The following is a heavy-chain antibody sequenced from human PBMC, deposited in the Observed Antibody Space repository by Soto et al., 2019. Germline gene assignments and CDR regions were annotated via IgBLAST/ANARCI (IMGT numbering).Heavy chain of an antibody. CDR2: INHSGST. CDR1: GGSFSGYY. CDR3: ARQSVVWFGELLFVGWFDP. Sequence: SETLSLTCAVYGGSFSGYYWSWIRQPPGKGLEWIGEINHSGSTNYNPSLKSRVTISVDTSKDQFSLKLSAVTAADTAVYYCARQSVVWFGELLFVGWFDPWGQGTLVTVSS. V-gene: IGHV4-34*01. D-gene: IGHD3-10*01. J-gene: IGHJ5*02.